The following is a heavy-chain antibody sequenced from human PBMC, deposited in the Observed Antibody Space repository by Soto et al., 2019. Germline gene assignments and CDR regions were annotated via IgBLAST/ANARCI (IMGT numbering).Heavy chain of an antibody. V-gene: IGHV3-11*01. CDR3: ARGGQQLLAMDV. J-gene: IGHJ6*02. Sequence: QVQLVESGGGLVKPGGSLRLSCAASGFTFSDYYMTWIRQAPGKGLVWVSYISSSGSPIANADSEKGRFTITRDNEKNSPYLQRNRLRAEATAVYYWARGGQQLLAMDVWGQGTSVTVSS. CDR2: ISSSGSPI. D-gene: IGHD6-13*01. CDR1: GFTFSDYY.